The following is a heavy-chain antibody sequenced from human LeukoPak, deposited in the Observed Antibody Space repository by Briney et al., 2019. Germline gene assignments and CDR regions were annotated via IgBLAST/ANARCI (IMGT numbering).Heavy chain of an antibody. Sequence: ASVKVSCKASGYTFIDYSIHWVRQAPAQGLEWMGEINPNNCDTNFAPECQGRVTMTRDTSITTAFMELSSLRYADTAIYYCATHCSGAACFDYWGQGTLVTVSS. V-gene: IGHV1-2*02. CDR3: ATHCSGAACFDY. J-gene: IGHJ4*02. D-gene: IGHD2-15*01. CDR2: INPNNCDT. CDR1: GYTFIDYS.